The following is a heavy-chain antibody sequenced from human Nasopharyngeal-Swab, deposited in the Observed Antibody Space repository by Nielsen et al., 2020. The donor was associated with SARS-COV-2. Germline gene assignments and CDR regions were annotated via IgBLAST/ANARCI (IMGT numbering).Heavy chain of an antibody. Sequence: GSLRLSCAVYGGSFSGYYWSWIRQPPGKGLEWIGEINHSGSTNYNPSLKSRVTISVDTSKNQFSLKLSSVTAADTAVYYCARGLMGYCSSTSCYAGDWFDPWGQGTLVTVSS. CDR2: INHSGST. CDR1: GGSFSGYY. D-gene: IGHD2-2*01. J-gene: IGHJ5*02. V-gene: IGHV4-34*01. CDR3: ARGLMGYCSSTSCYAGDWFDP.